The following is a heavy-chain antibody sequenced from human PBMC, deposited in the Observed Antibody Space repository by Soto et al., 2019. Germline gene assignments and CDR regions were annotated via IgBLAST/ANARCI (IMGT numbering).Heavy chain of an antibody. J-gene: IGHJ6*02. CDR3: ARDVSSPGNDYYYGMDV. CDR1: GGTFSSYA. Sequence: SVKVSCKASGGTFSSYAISWVRQAPGQGLEWMGGIIPIFGTANYAQKFQGRVTITADESTSTAYMELSSLRSEDTAVYYCARDVSSPGNDYYYGMDVWGQGTTVTVSS. CDR2: IIPIFGTA. V-gene: IGHV1-69*13.